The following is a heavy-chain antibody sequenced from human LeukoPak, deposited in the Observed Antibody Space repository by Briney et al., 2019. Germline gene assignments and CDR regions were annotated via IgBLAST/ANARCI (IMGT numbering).Heavy chain of an antibody. CDR3: AKLSEYSLDS. Sequence: QPGGSLRLSCTASGFTFAGYWMTWVRHPPGKGLEWVANIKSDGSEKYYVDSVKGRFTVSRDNTKNSLSLQLNSLRAEDTAVYYCAKLSEYSLDSRDEGTQVTVSS. CDR1: GFTFAGYW. V-gene: IGHV3-7*02. D-gene: IGHD2-21*01. CDR2: IKSDGSEK. J-gene: IGHJ4*02.